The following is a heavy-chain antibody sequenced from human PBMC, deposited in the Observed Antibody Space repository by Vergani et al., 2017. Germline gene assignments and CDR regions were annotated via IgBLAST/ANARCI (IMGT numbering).Heavy chain of an antibody. CDR1: GGSFSGYY. Sequence: QVQLQQWGAGLLKPSETLSLTCAVYGGSFSGYYWSWIRQPPGKGLEWIGEINHSGSTNYNPSLKSRVTISVDTSKNQFSLKLSSVTAADTAVYYCAREGYSSSSNWGQGTLVTVSS. D-gene: IGHD6-6*01. CDR2: INHSGST. V-gene: IGHV4-34*01. J-gene: IGHJ4*02. CDR3: AREGYSSSSN.